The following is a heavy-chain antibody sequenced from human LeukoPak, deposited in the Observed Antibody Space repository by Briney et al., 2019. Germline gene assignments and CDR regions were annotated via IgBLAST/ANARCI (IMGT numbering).Heavy chain of an antibody. V-gene: IGHV3-7*04. D-gene: IGHD5-24*01. CDR1: GFTFSTHW. Sequence: GGSLRLSCAASGFTFSTHWMSWVRQAPGKGLEWVTNINPDGSEQHYVDSVMGRFTISRDNAKNSLYLQMNSLRAEDTAIYYCTRVGYIDEGIDYWGQGTLVTVSS. J-gene: IGHJ4*02. CDR3: TRVGYIDEGIDY. CDR2: INPDGSEQ.